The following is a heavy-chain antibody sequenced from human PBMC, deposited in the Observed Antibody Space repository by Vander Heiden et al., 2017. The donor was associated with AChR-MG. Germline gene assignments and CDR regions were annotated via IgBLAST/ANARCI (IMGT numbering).Heavy chain of an antibody. D-gene: IGHD6-6*01. J-gene: IGHJ6*02. CDR3: AHSSSSYYYGMDV. CDR1: GFTFSSYW. V-gene: IGHV3-7*01. CDR2: IKQDGSEK. Sequence: EVQLVESGGGLVQPGGSLRLSCAASGFTFSSYWRSWVRQAPGKGLEWVANIKQDGSEKYYVDSVKGRFTISRDNAKNSLYLQMNSLRAEDTAVYYCAHSSSSYYYGMDVWGQGTTVTVSS.